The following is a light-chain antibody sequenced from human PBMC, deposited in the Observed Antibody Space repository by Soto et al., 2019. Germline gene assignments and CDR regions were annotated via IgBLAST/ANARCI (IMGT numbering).Light chain of an antibody. Sequence: DIQLTQSPSFLSASVGDRVTITCGASQGISSYLAWYQQKPGKAPKLLIYAASTLQSGVPSRLRGSGYGTDLTITISCMKYEDFETYYCQQYYSYTITFGHGTRLEIK. V-gene: IGKV1-9*01. CDR1: QGISSY. J-gene: IGKJ5*01. CDR2: AAS. CDR3: QQYYSYTIT.